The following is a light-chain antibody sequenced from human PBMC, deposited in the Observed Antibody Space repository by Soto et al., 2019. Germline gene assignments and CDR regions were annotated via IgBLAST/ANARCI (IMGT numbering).Light chain of an antibody. Sequence: EIVLTQSPGTLFLSPGERATLSCRASQSVSSSYLAWYQQKPGQAPRLLIYGASSRAAGIPDRFSGSGSGTDFTLTISSLRSEDFAVYFCQQYYNWPRTFGQGTKVDIK. CDR2: GAS. V-gene: IGKV3-20*01. J-gene: IGKJ1*01. CDR3: QQYYNWPRT. CDR1: QSVSSSY.